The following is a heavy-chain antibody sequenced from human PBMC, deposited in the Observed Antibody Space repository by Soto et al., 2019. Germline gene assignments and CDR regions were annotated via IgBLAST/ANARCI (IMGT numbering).Heavy chain of an antibody. Sequence: QVQLQESGPGLVRPSDTLSLTCTVSGGSLSNYNWNWVRQSAGKGLEWIGRIYSNGKAYYNPSIKSRVTMSLDKLNNHVPLRLSSVTAADTAKYYCARERMYQLSGDVTLDIWGLGTMVTVSS. V-gene: IGHV4-4*07. J-gene: IGHJ3*02. CDR1: GGSLSNYN. CDR2: IYSNGKA. CDR3: ARERMYQLSGDVTLDI. D-gene: IGHD2-2*01.